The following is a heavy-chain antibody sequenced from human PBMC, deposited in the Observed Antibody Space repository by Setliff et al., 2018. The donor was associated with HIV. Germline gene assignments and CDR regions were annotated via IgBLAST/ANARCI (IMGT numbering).Heavy chain of an antibody. D-gene: IGHD3-22*01. Sequence: GESLKISCRGFGYSFGDYWIGWVRQKPGKGLEWMGIIFPADSGTRVNPSFQGQVTISADKSTYAAFLQWTSLKASDTGIYYCARALWRDSSGPFHFWGQGTLVTVSS. CDR2: IFPADSGT. J-gene: IGHJ4*02. CDR3: ARALWRDSSGPFHF. CDR1: GYSFGDYW. V-gene: IGHV5-51*01.